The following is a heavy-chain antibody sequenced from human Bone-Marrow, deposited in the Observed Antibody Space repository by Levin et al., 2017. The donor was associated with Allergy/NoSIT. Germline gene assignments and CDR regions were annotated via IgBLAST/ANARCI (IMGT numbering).Heavy chain of an antibody. J-gene: IGHJ5*02. CDR2: LIPSSGTR. V-gene: IGHV1-69*01. CDR3: ARSDRISWNFDP. Sequence: PGGSLRLSCKASGGNFRINAITWVRQAPGQRLEWMGGLIPSSGTRNFAQKVQGRLTITADESTSTAYMDLSGLRVEDTAVYYCARSDRISWNFDPWGQGTLVTVSS. D-gene: IGHD1-1*01. CDR1: GGNFRINA.